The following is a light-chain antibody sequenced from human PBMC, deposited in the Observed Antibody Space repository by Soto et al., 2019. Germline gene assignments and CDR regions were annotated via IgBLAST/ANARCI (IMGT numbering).Light chain of an antibody. J-gene: IGLJ1*01. Sequence: QSALTQPASVSGSPGQSITISCTGTSSDVGGYNYVSWYQHHPGKAPKPMIYEVSNRPSGFSGRFSGSKSGNTASLTISGLQAEDEADYYCSSYAGSSTHYVFGTGTKLTVL. CDR1: SSDVGGYNY. CDR3: SSYAGSSTHYV. CDR2: EVS. V-gene: IGLV2-14*01.